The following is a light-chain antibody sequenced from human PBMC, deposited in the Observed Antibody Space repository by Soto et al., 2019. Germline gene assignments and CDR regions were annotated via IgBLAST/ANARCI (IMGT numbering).Light chain of an antibody. CDR1: QSISSW. Sequence: DIQMTQSPSTLSASVGDRVTITCRASQSISSWLAWYQQKPGKAPKLLIYDTSTRATGVPTRFSGSRSGAEFTLTINSLQSEDFAVYYCQPYNNWPLTFGGGTKVDI. V-gene: IGKV1-5*01. CDR2: DTS. J-gene: IGKJ4*01. CDR3: QPYNNWPLT.